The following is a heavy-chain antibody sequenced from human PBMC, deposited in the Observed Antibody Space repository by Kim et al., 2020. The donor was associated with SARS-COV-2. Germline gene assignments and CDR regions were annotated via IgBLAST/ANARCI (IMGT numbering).Heavy chain of an antibody. D-gene: IGHD3-3*01. CDR1: GFTFSSYD. J-gene: IGHJ4*02. Sequence: GGSLRLSCAASGFTFSSYDMHWVRQATGKGLEWVSAIGTAGDTYYPGSVKGRFTISRENAKNSLYLQMNSLRAGDTAVYYCARLHRVGGFDYWGQGTLVTVSS. V-gene: IGHV3-13*04. CDR3: ARLHRVGGFDY. CDR2: IGTAGDT.